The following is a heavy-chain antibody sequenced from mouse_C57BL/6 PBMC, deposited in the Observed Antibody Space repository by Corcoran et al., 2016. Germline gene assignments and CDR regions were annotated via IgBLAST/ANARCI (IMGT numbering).Heavy chain of an antibody. Sequence: EVQLQQSGPELVKPGASVKISCKASGYTFTDYYMNWVKQSHGKSLEWIGDINPNNGGTSYNQKFKGKATLTVDKSSSTAYMELRSLTSEDSAVYYCARYYGKNYYAMDYWGQGTSVTVSS. CDR3: ARYYGKNYYAMDY. V-gene: IGHV1-26*01. J-gene: IGHJ4*01. CDR2: INPNNGGT. D-gene: IGHD2-1*01. CDR1: GYTFTDYY.